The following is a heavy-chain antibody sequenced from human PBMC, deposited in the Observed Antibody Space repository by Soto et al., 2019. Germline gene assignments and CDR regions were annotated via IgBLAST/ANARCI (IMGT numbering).Heavy chain of an antibody. D-gene: IGHD1-1*01. J-gene: IGHJ3*02. V-gene: IGHV1-45*02. CDR1: GYTFTFRY. Sequence: SVKVSCKASGYTFTFRYLHWVRQAPGQALEWMGWITPFKSDTNYAQNFQDRVTITRDRSVSTAYMELGNLRSDDTAMYYCARSPFAGSDAFDIWGQGTMVTVSS. CDR3: ARSPFAGSDAFDI. CDR2: ITPFKSDT.